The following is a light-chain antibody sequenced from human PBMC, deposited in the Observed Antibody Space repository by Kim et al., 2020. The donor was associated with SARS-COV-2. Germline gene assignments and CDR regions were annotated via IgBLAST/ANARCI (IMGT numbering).Light chain of an antibody. CDR2: GND. Sequence: ELTQPPSASGTPGQKVTISCSGSSSNIGSSFVNWYQQLPGTAPKLLIYGNDQRPSGVPDRFSGSKSGTSASLAISGLHSEDETDYYCATWYVSVNAYV. CDR3: ATWYVSVNAYV. V-gene: IGLV1-44*01. CDR1: SSNIGSSF. J-gene: IGLJ1*01.